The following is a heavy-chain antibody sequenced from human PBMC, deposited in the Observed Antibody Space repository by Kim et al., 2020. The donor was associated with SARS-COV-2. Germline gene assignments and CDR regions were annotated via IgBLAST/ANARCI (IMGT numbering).Heavy chain of an antibody. J-gene: IGHJ6*02. Sequence: GGSLRLSCTTSGFIFSSYGMHWVRQAPGKGLERVAVIWYEGSNKYYGDSVKGRFTISRDNTKKVLYLQMNNLRAEDTAVYYCAKDKEEIRFGRFADYGLDVWGQGTTVTVSS. D-gene: IGHD3-16*01. CDR3: AKDKEEIRFGRFADYGLDV. V-gene: IGHV3-33*06. CDR1: GFIFSSYG. CDR2: IWYEGSNK.